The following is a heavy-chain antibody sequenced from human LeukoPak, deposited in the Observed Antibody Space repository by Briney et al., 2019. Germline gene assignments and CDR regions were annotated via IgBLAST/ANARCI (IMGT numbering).Heavy chain of an antibody. CDR3: ARGSDSSGYYYGYYYYMDV. J-gene: IGHJ6*03. CDR1: GVSVSSNY. CDR2: IYSGGST. Sequence: PGGSLRLSCAASGVSVSSNYISWVRQAPGKGLEWVSIIYSGGSTYYADSVKGRFTISRDNAKNSLYLQMNSLRAEDTAVYYCARGSDSSGYYYGYYYYMDVWGKGTTVTVSS. V-gene: IGHV3-53*01. D-gene: IGHD3-22*01.